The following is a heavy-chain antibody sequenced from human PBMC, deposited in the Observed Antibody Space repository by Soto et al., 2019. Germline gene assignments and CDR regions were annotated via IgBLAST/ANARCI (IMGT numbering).Heavy chain of an antibody. V-gene: IGHV3-23*01. D-gene: IGHD6-13*01. CDR2: ISGSGGTT. CDR3: AKDQAAAGTISRYFQH. CDR1: GISFSTYA. Sequence: EVQLLESGGGLVQPEGSLRLSCAASGISFSTYAMSWVRQAPGKGLEWVSGISGSGGTTYYADSVKGRFTISRDNSKNTLYLQVNSLRAEDTAVYYCAKDQAAAGTISRYFQHWGQGTLVTVSS. J-gene: IGHJ1*01.